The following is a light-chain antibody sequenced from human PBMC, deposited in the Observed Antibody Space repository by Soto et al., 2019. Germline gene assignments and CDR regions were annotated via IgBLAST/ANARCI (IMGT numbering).Light chain of an antibody. CDR3: QQYDSLPLT. J-gene: IGKJ2*01. CDR1: HNISNY. CDR2: DAS. Sequence: DLQMTQSPSSLSASVGDRVTLTCQASHNISNYLNWYQQKPGKAPKVLMYDASNLETGVPSKFSGSGSGTEFALTISSLQPEDVATYYCQQYDSLPLTFGQGTKLEIK. V-gene: IGKV1-33*01.